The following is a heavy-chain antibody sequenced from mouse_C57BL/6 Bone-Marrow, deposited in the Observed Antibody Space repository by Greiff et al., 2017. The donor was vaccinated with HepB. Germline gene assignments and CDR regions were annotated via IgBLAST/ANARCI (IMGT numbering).Heavy chain of an antibody. CDR1: GFNFKDDY. CDR3: TTGSADY. CDR2: IYPENGDT. Sequence: VQLKQSGAELVRPGASVKLSCTASGFNFKDDYMHWVKQRPEQGLEWIGWIYPENGDTEYASKFQGKATITADTSSNTAYLQLRSLTSEDAAVYYCTTGSADYWGQGTTLTVSS. V-gene: IGHV14-4*01. D-gene: IGHD3-2*02. J-gene: IGHJ2*01.